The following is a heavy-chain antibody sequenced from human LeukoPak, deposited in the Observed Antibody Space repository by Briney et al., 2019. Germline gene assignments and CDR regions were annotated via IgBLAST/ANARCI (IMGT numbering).Heavy chain of an antibody. CDR1: GFTFSAYA. D-gene: IGHD6-25*01. CDR3: AKALQRQPQVYDS. J-gene: IGHJ4*02. CDR2: IGGTDGYT. V-gene: IGHV3-23*01. Sequence: GGSLRLSCTASGFTFSAYAMSWVRQGPGTGPECVSAIGGTDGYTYYTDSVQGRFTISRDNSKNTLYLQMNSLRAEDTAIYYCAKALQRQPQVYDSWGQGTLVTVSS.